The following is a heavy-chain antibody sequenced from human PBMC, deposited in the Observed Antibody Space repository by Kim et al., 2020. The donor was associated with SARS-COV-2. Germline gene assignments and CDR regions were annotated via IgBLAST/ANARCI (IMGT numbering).Heavy chain of an antibody. CDR2: ISGSGGST. D-gene: IGHD3-16*01. CDR3: AKDFRLGECIRPNPFSPSSPVRIPRRIRAAWPLAASHRTSFQ. J-gene: IGHJ1*01. Sequence: GGSLRLSCAASGFTFSSYAMSWVRQAPGKGLEWVSAISGSGGSTYYADSVKGRFTISRDNSKNTLYLQMNSLRAEDTAVYYCAKDFRLGECIRPNPFSPSSPVRIPRRIRAAWPLAASHRTSFQ. V-gene: IGHV3-23*01. CDR1: GFTFSSYA.